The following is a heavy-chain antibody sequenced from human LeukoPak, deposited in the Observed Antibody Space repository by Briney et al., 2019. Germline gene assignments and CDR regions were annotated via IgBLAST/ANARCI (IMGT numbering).Heavy chain of an antibody. Sequence: SVKVTCKASGGTFSSYAISWVRQAPGQGLEWMGGIIPIFGTANYAQKFQGRVTITADESTSTAYMELSSLRSEDTAVYYCARLEITTVTTSDYWGQGTLVTVSS. CDR1: GGTFSSYA. V-gene: IGHV1-69*01. D-gene: IGHD4-17*01. J-gene: IGHJ4*02. CDR2: IIPIFGTA. CDR3: ARLEITTVTTSDY.